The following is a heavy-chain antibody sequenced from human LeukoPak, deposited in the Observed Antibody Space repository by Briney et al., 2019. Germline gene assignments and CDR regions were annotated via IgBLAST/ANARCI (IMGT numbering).Heavy chain of an antibody. D-gene: IGHD5-24*01. CDR2: ISTSTGDT. J-gene: IGHJ4*02. CDR3: ARSHNVYFDY. CDR1: GYIFTTYS. Sequence: VASVKVSCKPSGYIFTTYSLHWVRQAPGQGLEWMGWISTSTGDTDYARNLRGRVTMSTDASTGTAYMELRRLRSDDTAVYYCARSHNVYFDYWGQGTLLTV. V-gene: IGHV1-18*04.